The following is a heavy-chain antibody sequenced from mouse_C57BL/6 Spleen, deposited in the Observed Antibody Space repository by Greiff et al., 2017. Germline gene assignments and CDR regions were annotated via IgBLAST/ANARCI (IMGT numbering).Heavy chain of an antibody. CDR2: IDPSDSET. Sequence: QVQLQQPGAELVRPGSSVKLSCKASGYTFTSYWMHWVKQRPIQGLEWIGNIDPSDSETHYNQKFKDKATLTVDKSSSTAYMQLSSLTSEDAAVYYCARDYGSRFAYWGQGTLVTVSA. D-gene: IGHD1-1*01. V-gene: IGHV1-52*01. J-gene: IGHJ3*01. CDR3: ARDYGSRFAY. CDR1: GYTFTSYW.